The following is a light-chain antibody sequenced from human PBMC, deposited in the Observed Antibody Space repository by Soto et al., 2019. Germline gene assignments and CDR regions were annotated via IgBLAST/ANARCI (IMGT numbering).Light chain of an antibody. V-gene: IGKV3-11*01. CDR1: QSVSSY. Sequence: EIVLTQSPATLSLSPGERATLSCRASQSVSSYLAWYQQKPGQAPRLLIYDALNRATGIPARFSGSGSGTDFTLTISSLEPEDFAVYYCQQRSNWLFTFGGGTKVEIK. CDR3: QQRSNWLFT. J-gene: IGKJ4*01. CDR2: DAL.